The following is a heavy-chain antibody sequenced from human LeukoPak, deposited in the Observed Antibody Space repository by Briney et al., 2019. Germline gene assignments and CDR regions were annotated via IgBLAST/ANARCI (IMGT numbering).Heavy chain of an antibody. V-gene: IGHV3-23*03. CDR1: GFTFSSYA. CDR2: IYYGGST. D-gene: IGHD6-19*01. Sequence: GGSLRLSCAASGFTFSSYAMSWVRQAPGKGLEWVSVIYYGGSTYYADSVKGRFTISRDNSKNTLYLQMNSLRAEDTALYYCAKDIGQWLVPELRDWGQGTLVTVSS. CDR3: AKDIGQWLVPELRD. J-gene: IGHJ4*02.